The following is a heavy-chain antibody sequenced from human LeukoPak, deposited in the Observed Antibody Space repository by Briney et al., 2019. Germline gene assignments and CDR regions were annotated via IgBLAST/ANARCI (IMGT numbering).Heavy chain of an antibody. CDR1: GFSLSTSGVG. CDR2: IYWDDDK. V-gene: IGHV2-5*02. CDR3: AHRRSTVTTSTHAFDI. Sequence: GPTLVKPTQTLTLTCTFSGFSLSTSGVGVGWIRQPPGKALEWLALIYWDDDKRYSPSLKSRLTITRDTSKNQVVLTMTNMDPVDTATYYCAHRRSTVTTSTHAFDIWGQGTMVTVSS. D-gene: IGHD4-17*01. J-gene: IGHJ3*02.